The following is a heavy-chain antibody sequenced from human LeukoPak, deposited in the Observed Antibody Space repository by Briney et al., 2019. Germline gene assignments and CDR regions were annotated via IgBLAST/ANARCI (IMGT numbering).Heavy chain of an antibody. CDR1: GFTFSSYS. CDR3: ARDVYGGNFDY. CDR2: ISSSSTYR. Sequence: PGGSLRLSCAASGFTFSSYSMNWVRQAPGKGLEWVSSISSSSTYRYYADSLKGRFTISRDNAKNSLDLQMNTLRAEDTAVYYCARDVYGGNFDYWGQGTLVTVSS. J-gene: IGHJ4*02. D-gene: IGHD4-23*01. V-gene: IGHV3-21*01.